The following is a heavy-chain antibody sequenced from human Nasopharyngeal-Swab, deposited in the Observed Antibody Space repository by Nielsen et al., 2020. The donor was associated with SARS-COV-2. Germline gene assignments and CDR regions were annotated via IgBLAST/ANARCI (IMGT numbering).Heavy chain of an antibody. CDR1: GGTFSSYA. CDR3: ARVWSAYYYDSSGRNDAFDI. D-gene: IGHD3-22*01. V-gene: IGHV1-69*13. Sequence: SVKVSGKASGGTFSSYAISWVRQAPGQGLEWMGGIIPIFGTANYAQKFQGRVTITADESTSTAYMELSSLRSEDTAVYYCARVWSAYYYDSSGRNDAFDIWGQGTMVTVFS. J-gene: IGHJ3*02. CDR2: IIPIFGTA.